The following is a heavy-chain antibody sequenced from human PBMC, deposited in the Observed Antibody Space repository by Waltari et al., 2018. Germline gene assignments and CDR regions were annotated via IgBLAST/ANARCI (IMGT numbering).Heavy chain of an antibody. CDR1: GGSISRYY. Sequence: QVQLQESGPGLVKPSETLSLTCTVSGGSISRYYWSWIRQPPGKGLEWIGYIYYSGSTNYNPSLKSRVTISVDTSKNQFSLKLSSVTAADTAVYYCARGREYSSGWTYWYFDLWGRGTLVTVSS. J-gene: IGHJ2*01. D-gene: IGHD6-19*01. CDR3: ARGREYSSGWTYWYFDL. V-gene: IGHV4-59*01. CDR2: IYYSGST.